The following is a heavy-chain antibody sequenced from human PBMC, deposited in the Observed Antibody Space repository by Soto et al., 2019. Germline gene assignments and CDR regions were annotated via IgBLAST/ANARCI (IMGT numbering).Heavy chain of an antibody. CDR3: ARGRYGDY. D-gene: IGHD1-1*01. J-gene: IGHJ4*02. CDR1: GYAFTTYG. Sequence: QVHLVQSGAEVKKPGASVQVSCTGSGYAFTTYGITWVRQAPGQGLEWMGWISAHNGNTNYAQKLQGRVTVTRDTSTSTVYMELRSLRSDDTAVYYCARGRYGDYWGQGALVTVSS. CDR2: ISAHNGNT. V-gene: IGHV1-18*01.